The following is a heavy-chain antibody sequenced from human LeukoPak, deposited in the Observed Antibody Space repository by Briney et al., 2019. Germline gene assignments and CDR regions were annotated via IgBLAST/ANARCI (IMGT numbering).Heavy chain of an antibody. Sequence: ASVKVSCKASGGTFSSYAISWVRQAPGQGLEWMRGIIPIFGTANYAQKFQGRVTITTDESTSTAYMELSSLRSEDTAVYYCARVGRDDTDYGDYASQRFPYYYYMDVWGKGTTVTVSS. CDR1: GGTFSSYA. J-gene: IGHJ6*03. CDR2: IIPIFGTA. V-gene: IGHV1-69*05. D-gene: IGHD4-17*01. CDR3: ARVGRDDTDYGDYASQRFPYYYYMDV.